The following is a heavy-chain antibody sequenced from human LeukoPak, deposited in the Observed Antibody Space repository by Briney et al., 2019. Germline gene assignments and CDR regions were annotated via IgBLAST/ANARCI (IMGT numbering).Heavy chain of an antibody. CDR1: EYSFPNYC. CDR2: IYPDDSDT. D-gene: IGHD6-13*01. V-gene: IGHV5-51*01. Sequence: GESLQISCKHSEYSFPNYCIGWVRQLPGKGLECMGIIYPDDSDTRYSPSFQGQVTISADKSISTAYLQWSSLKASDTAMYYCAIGRGGQQLGDYWGQGTLVTVSS. CDR3: AIGRGGQQLGDY. J-gene: IGHJ4*02.